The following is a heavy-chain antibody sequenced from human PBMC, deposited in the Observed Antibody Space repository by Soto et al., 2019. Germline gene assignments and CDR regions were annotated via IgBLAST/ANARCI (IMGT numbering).Heavy chain of an antibody. Sequence: KQSQTLSLTCAISGDSVSSNSAAWNWIRQSPSRGLEWLGRTYYRSKWYNDYAVSVKSRITINPDTSKNQFSLQLNSVTPEDTAVYYCARAAIRDSSSLTRLDYWGQGTLVTVSS. D-gene: IGHD6-6*01. V-gene: IGHV6-1*01. J-gene: IGHJ4*02. CDR3: ARAAIRDSSSLTRLDY. CDR1: GDSVSSNSAA. CDR2: TYYRSKWYN.